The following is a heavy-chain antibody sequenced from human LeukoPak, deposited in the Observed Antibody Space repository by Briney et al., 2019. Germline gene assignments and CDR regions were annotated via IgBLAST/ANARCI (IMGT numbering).Heavy chain of an antibody. J-gene: IGHJ4*02. CDR3: ARDLYRQQNLGSIDS. CDR1: GFSFSRYT. CDR2: ISSNGGYI. Sequence: GGSLRLSCAASGFSFSRYTMDWVRQAPGKGLEWVSSISSNGGYIYYADSVKGRFTISRDNAKNSLYLQMNSLRAEDTAVYTCARDLYRQQNLGSIDSWGQGTRVTVSS. D-gene: IGHD6-13*01. V-gene: IGHV3-21*01.